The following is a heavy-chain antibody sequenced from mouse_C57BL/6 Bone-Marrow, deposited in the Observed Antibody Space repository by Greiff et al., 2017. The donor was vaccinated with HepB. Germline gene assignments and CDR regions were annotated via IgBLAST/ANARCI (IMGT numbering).Heavy chain of an antibody. CDR1: GFTFSSYA. CDR3: ARDYEDY. CDR2: ISDGGSYT. D-gene: IGHD2-12*01. J-gene: IGHJ4*01. V-gene: IGHV5-4*01. Sequence: EVKLEESGGGLVKPGGSLKLSCAASGFTFSSYAMSWVRQTPEKRLEWVATISDGGSYTYYPDNVKGRFTISRDNAKNNLYLQMSHLKSEDTAMYYCARDYEDYWGQGTSVTVSS.